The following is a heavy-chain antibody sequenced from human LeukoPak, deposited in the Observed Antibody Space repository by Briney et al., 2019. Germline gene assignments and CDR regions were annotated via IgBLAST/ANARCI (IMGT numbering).Heavy chain of an antibody. D-gene: IGHD1-26*01. CDR3: ARTQSQSGSYRYYFGY. CDR1: GGSVGSAGYY. CDR2: IDYIRNT. V-gene: IGHV4-61*08. J-gene: IGHJ4*02. Sequence: SSETLSLTCTVSGGSVGSAGYYWSWLRQPPGWGLEWIGYIDYIRNTNYNPSLKSRVTMSLDPSKHQFSLKLNSVTAADTAVYYCARTQSQSGSYRYYFGYWGQGTLVTVSS.